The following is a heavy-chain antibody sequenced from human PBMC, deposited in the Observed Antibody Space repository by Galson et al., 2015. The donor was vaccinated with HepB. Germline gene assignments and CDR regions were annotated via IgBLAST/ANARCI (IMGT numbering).Heavy chain of an antibody. J-gene: IGHJ6*03. Sequence: SVKVSCKASGYTFTSYDINWVRQATGQGLEWMGWISAYNGNTNYAQKLQGRVTMTTDTSTSTAYMELRSLRSDDTAVYYCARDPYYDFWSAQGHMDVWGKGTTVTVSS. CDR1: GYTFTSYD. V-gene: IGHV1-18*01. D-gene: IGHD3-3*01. CDR2: ISAYNGNT. CDR3: ARDPYYDFWSAQGHMDV.